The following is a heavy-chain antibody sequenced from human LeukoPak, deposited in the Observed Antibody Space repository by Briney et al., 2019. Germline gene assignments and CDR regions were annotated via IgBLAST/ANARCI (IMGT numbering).Heavy chain of an antibody. CDR1: GLSFSSHA. Sequence: GGSLRLSCAASGLSFSSHAMNWVRQAPGKGLEWVSGVSGSGDSTFYADSVKGRVTISRDNANNSLYLQMNSLRVEDTVVYYCARAGSSGWFSWGQGTLVTVSS. CDR2: VSGSGDST. J-gene: IGHJ4*02. CDR3: ARAGSSGWFS. D-gene: IGHD6-19*01. V-gene: IGHV3-23*01.